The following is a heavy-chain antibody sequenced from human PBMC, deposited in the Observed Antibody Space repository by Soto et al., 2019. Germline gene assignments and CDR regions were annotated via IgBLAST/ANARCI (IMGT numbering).Heavy chain of an antibody. CDR3: ARTISVDTALDWFDP. CDR1: GFTFSDYY. Sequence: GGSLRLSCAASGFTFSDYYMIWIRQAPGKGLEWVSYISSSSSYTNYADSVKGRFTISRDNAKNSLYLQMNSLRAEDTAVYYCARTISVDTALDWFDPWGQGTLVTVSS. V-gene: IGHV3-11*06. CDR2: ISSSSSYT. D-gene: IGHD5-18*01. J-gene: IGHJ5*02.